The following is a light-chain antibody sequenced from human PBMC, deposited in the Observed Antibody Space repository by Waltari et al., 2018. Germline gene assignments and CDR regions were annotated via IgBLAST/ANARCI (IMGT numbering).Light chain of an antibody. V-gene: IGKV3-20*01. CDR3: HQYGTSPET. CDR2: GAS. Sequence: EIVFTQSHGNLSMSVGERATISCRASQTVTSNDLAWYQQNVGQAPRLLLYGASTRAAGIPDRFSGSVSATDFTLTIGRLEPEDFAVYYCHQYGTSPETFGQGTKVEIK. J-gene: IGKJ1*01. CDR1: QTVTSND.